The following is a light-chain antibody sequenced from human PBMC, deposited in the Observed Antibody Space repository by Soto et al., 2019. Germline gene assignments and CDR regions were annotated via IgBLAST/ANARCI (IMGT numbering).Light chain of an antibody. V-gene: IGKV3-11*01. Sequence: EIVLTQSPATLSLSPGERATLSCRASQSISTYLAWYQQKPGQSPRLLIYDSSKRATGMPARFSGSGSGTDLTLTISSLEHEDSAVYYCQNRNNWPPGATFGGGTKVEI. CDR3: QNRNNWPPGAT. CDR2: DSS. J-gene: IGKJ4*01. CDR1: QSISTY.